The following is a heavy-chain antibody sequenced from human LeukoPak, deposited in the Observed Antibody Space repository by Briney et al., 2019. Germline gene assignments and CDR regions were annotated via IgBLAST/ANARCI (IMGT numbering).Heavy chain of an antibody. J-gene: IGHJ5*02. D-gene: IGHD6-13*01. V-gene: IGHV5-51*01. Sequence: PGESLKISCKGSGYSFTSYWIGWVRQMPGKGLEWMGIIYPGDSDTRYSPSFQGQVTISADKSISTAYLQWSSLKASDTAMYYCARLEEEQQLPAYNWFDPWGQGTLVTVSS. CDR3: ARLEEEQQLPAYNWFDP. CDR2: IYPGDSDT. CDR1: GYSFTSYW.